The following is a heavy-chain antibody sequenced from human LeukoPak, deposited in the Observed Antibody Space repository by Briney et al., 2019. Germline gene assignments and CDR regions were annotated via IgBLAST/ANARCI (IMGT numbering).Heavy chain of an antibody. D-gene: IGHD6-19*01. CDR2: INPNSGGT. J-gene: IGHJ4*02. CDR1: GYTFTGHY. CDR3: ARWAGLVAVAWHYYFDY. Sequence: GASVKVSCKASGYTFTGHYMHWVRQAPGQGLEWMGWINPNSGGTNYAQKFQGRVTMTRDTSISTAYMELSRLRSDDTAVYYCARWAGLVAVAWHYYFDYWGQGTLVTVSS. V-gene: IGHV1-2*02.